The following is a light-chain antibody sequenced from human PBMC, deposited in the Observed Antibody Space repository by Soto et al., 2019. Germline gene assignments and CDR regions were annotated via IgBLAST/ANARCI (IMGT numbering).Light chain of an antibody. CDR3: QQYLSAPWT. Sequence: DIVMTQSPDSLAVSLGERATINCESSQSILYSSNNNKYLAWYQQKPGQPPKLLIYLASTRESGVPDRFSGSGSGTHCTLTISSLQAEDVAVYYCQQYLSAPWTFGQGTKVEI. J-gene: IGKJ1*01. V-gene: IGKV4-1*01. CDR2: LAS. CDR1: QSILYSSNNNKY.